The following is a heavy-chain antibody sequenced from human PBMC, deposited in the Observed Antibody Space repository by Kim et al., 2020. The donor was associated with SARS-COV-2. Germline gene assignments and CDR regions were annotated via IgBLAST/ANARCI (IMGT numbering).Heavy chain of an antibody. D-gene: IGHD3-22*01. J-gene: IGHJ4*02. Sequence: GGSLRLSCAASGFTVSSNYMSWVRQAPGKGLEWVSVIYSGGSTYYADSVKGRFTTSRHNSKNTLYLQMNSLRAEDTAVYYCARGVITMMEGGYWGQGTLVTVSS. CDR2: IYSGGST. CDR3: ARGVITMMEGGY. CDR1: GFTVSSNY. V-gene: IGHV3-53*04.